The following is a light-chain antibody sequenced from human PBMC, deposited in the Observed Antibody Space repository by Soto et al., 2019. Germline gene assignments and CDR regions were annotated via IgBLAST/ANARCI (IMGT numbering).Light chain of an antibody. V-gene: IGKV1-12*01. J-gene: IGKJ4*01. CDR2: AAS. CDR1: ERINTY. Sequence: DIQMTQSPSSVSASVGDRVTITCRASERINTYLAWYQQQPGKAPKLLIYAASSLQSGVPSRFSGSGSGTDFALTITSLQAEDFATYYCQQLRMYPSTFGGGTKVDI. CDR3: QQLRMYPST.